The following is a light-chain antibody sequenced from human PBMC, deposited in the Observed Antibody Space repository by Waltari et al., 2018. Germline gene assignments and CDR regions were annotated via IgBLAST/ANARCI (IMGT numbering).Light chain of an antibody. J-gene: IGLJ3*02. V-gene: IGLV8-61*01. CDR2: STN. CDR3: VLYMGGGIL. CDR1: SGPGSPTYY. Sequence: QTVVTQEPSFSVSPGGTLTLTCGLRSGPGSPTYYPSLYQQHPGQAPRPLIYSTNTRSSGVPDRISGSILGNKAALTITGAQADDEPDYYCVLYMGGGILFGGGTKLTVL.